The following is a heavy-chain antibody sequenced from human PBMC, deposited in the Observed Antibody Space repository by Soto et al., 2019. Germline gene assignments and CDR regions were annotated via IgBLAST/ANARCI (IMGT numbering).Heavy chain of an antibody. D-gene: IGHD3-16*01. CDR2: INYSEST. V-gene: IGHV4-30-4*01. Sequence: PSETLSLTCTVSGGSISSGDYYWTWIRQTPGRGLEYIWYINYSESTYYNPSLLSRFTISIDTSKNQFSLKLSSVTAAATAVYYRARGDSTRAFPYCWVRGTLVTVSS. CDR1: GGSISSGDYY. CDR3: ARGDSTRAFPYC. J-gene: IGHJ4*02.